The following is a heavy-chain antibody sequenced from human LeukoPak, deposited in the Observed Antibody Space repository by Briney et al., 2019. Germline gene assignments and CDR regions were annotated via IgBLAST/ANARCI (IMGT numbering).Heavy chain of an antibody. J-gene: IGHJ4*02. D-gene: IGHD5-18*01. CDR1: GGTFSSYA. CDR3: ARGYSYGYQRQALPDY. V-gene: IGHV1-69*13. Sequence: SVKVSCKASGGTFSSYAISWVRQAPGQGLEWMGGIIPIFGTANYAQKFQGRVTITADESTSTAYMELSSLRSEDTAVYYCARGYSYGYQRQALPDYWGQGTLVTVSS. CDR2: IIPIFGTA.